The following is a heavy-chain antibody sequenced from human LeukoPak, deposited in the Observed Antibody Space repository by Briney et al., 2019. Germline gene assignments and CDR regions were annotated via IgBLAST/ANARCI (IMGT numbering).Heavy chain of an antibody. CDR1: GYSISSGYY. J-gene: IGHJ4*02. D-gene: IGHD2-21*02. CDR3: ARGDCSGDCYSTFDC. V-gene: IGHV4-38-2*02. Sequence: SETLSLTCTVFGYSISSGYYWGWIRQPPGKGLEWIGNIYHTGSTYYNPSLKSRVTISVDTSKNQFSLKMSSVTAADTAVYYCARGDCSGDCYSTFDCWGQGTLVTVSS. CDR2: IYHTGST.